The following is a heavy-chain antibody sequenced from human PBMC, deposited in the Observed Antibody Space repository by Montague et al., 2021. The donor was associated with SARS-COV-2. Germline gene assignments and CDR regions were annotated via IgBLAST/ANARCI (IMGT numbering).Heavy chain of an antibody. D-gene: IGHD6-19*01. V-gene: IGHV4-4*07. Sequence: SETLSITCTVSGGSISSYYWSWIRQPAGKGLEWIGRIYTSGSTNYNPSLKSRVTMSVDTSKSQFSLKLSSVTAADTAVYYCARDGSAVAGLPRSYGLDVWGQGTTVTVSS. J-gene: IGHJ6*02. CDR1: GGSISSYY. CDR3: ARDGSAVAGLPRSYGLDV. CDR2: IYTSGST.